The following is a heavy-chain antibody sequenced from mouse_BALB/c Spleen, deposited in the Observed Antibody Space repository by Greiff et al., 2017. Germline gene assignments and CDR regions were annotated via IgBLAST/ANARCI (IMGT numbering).Heavy chain of an antibody. V-gene: IGHV5-6-5*01. CDR2: ISSGGST. J-gene: IGHJ4*01. D-gene: IGHD1-1*01. CDR3: ARRGITTVDYAMDD. Sequence: EVQRVESGGGLVKPGGSLKLSCAASGFTFSSYAMSWVRQTPEKRLEWVASISSGGSTYYPDSVKGRFTISRDNARNILYLQMSSLRSEDTAMYYCARRGITTVDYAMDDWGQGTSVTVSS. CDR1: GFTFSSYA.